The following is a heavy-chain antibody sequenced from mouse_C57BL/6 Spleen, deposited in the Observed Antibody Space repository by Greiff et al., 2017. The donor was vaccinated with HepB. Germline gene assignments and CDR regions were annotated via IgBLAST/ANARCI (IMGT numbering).Heavy chain of an antibody. V-gene: IGHV1-69*01. CDR2: IDPSDSYT. J-gene: IGHJ1*03. Sequence: QVQLQQPGAELVMPGASVKLSCKASGYTFTSYWMHWVKQRPGQGLEWIGEIDPSDSYTNYNQKFKGKSTLTVDKSSSTAYMQLSSLTSEDSAVYYCARSAPYYGSSNWYFDVWGTGTTVTVSS. CDR1: GYTFTSYW. CDR3: ARSAPYYGSSNWYFDV. D-gene: IGHD1-1*01.